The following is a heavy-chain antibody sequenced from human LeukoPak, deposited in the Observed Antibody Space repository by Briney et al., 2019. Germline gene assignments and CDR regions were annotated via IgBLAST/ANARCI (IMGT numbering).Heavy chain of an antibody. V-gene: IGHV3-23*01. CDR1: GFTFSSYA. Sequence: GGSLRLSCAASGFTFSSYAMRWVRQAPGKGLEWVSGISGSGGTKYYADSVKGRFTISRDNSKNILYLQMNSLRAEDTAVYYCAKDRGGDFYDAFDIWGQGTLVTVSS. CDR3: AKDRGGDFYDAFDI. J-gene: IGHJ3*02. D-gene: IGHD2-21*01. CDR2: ISGSGGTK.